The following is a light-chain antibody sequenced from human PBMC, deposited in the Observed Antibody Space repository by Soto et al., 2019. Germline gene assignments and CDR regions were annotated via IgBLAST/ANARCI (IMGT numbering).Light chain of an antibody. Sequence: QSAMTKPASVSGSPGQSITISCTGTSSDVGAYNYVSWYKQYPGKAPKIMIYGVTNRPSGDSNRFSGSKTGNPASLTISRLHAEDEADYYCFSHRSGDSHVFGTGTKVTVL. CDR2: GVT. J-gene: IGLJ1*01. CDR3: FSHRSGDSHV. CDR1: SSDVGAYNY. V-gene: IGLV2-14*01.